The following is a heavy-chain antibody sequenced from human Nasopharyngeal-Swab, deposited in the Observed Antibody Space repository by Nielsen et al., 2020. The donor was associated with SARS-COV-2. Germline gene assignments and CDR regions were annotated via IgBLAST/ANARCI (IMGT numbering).Heavy chain of an antibody. D-gene: IGHD3-22*01. Sequence: VRQAPGQGLEWVSVIYSGGSSTYYADSVKGRFTISRDNSKNKLYLQLNSLRAEDTTVYYCAKAGYYYDSSGYGMDVWGQGTTVTVSS. V-gene: IGHV3-23*03. CDR3: AKAGYYYDSSGYGMDV. CDR2: IYSGGSST. J-gene: IGHJ6*02.